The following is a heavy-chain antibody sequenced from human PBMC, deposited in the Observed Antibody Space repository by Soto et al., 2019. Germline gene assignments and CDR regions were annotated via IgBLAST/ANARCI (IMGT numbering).Heavy chain of an antibody. D-gene: IGHD6-13*01. CDR1: GGSFSGYY. CDR3: ARVGAAAALRGWFDP. Sequence: QVQLQQWGAGLLKPSETLSLTCAVYGGSFSGYYWSWIRQPPGKGLEWIGEINHSGSTNYNPSLKSRVTISVDTSKHQFSLKLSSVTAADTAVYYCARVGAAAALRGWFDPWGQGTLVTVSS. CDR2: INHSGST. J-gene: IGHJ5*02. V-gene: IGHV4-34*01.